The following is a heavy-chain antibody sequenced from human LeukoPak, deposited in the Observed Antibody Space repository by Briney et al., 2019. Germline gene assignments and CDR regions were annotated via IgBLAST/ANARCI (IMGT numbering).Heavy chain of an antibody. CDR1: GGTFSSYA. Sequence: GSSVKVSCKASGGTFSSYAISWVRQAPGQGLEWMGGIIPIFGTANYAQKFQGRVTITADESTSTAYMELSSLRSEDTAVYYCARVSAGIAVAGTFDYWGQGTLVTVSS. CDR3: ARVSAGIAVAGTFDY. D-gene: IGHD6-19*01. V-gene: IGHV1-69*01. CDR2: IIPIFGTA. J-gene: IGHJ4*02.